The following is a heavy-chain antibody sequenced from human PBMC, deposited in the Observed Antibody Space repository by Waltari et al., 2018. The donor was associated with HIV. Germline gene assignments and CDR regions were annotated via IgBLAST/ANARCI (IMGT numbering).Heavy chain of an antibody. J-gene: IGHJ3*02. CDR1: KVKFDNVW. CDR2: IKSKRDGGAT. CDR3: TTGGYPTEAFDI. Sequence: EVQVVESGVGLVKPGGSLRFSCASFKVKFDNVWMTWVRQAPGKGLKWVGRIKSKRDGGATDYAASVKGRFVISRDDSQNTLYLQMNSLKIEDTAMYYCTTGGYPTEAFDIWGQGTMVTVSS. D-gene: IGHD6-25*01. V-gene: IGHV3-15*01.